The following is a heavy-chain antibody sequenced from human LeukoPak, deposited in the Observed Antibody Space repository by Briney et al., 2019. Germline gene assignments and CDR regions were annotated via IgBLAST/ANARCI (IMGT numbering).Heavy chain of an antibody. Sequence: GGSMRLSCAASGSTFSDYYMSWIRQAPGKGLEWVSYISSSGSTIYYADSVKGRFTISRDKAKNSLYLQMNSLRAEDTAVHYCARDGRGITPTYYFDYWGQGTLVTVSS. V-gene: IGHV3-11*04. CDR1: GSTFSDYY. CDR2: ISSSGSTI. D-gene: IGHD3-10*01. CDR3: ARDGRGITPTYYFDY. J-gene: IGHJ4*02.